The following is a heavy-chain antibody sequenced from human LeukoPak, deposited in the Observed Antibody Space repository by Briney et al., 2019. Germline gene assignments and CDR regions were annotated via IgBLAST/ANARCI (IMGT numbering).Heavy chain of an antibody. CDR1: GGSLSSYY. J-gene: IGHJ3*02. Sequence: PSETLSLTCTVSGGSLSSYYWSWIRQPPGKELEWIGYIYYSGSTNYNPSLKSRVTIALDTSKIQFSLKLSSVTAADTAVYYCARAHYDILTGGAFDIWGQGTMVTVSS. V-gene: IGHV4-59*12. CDR3: ARAHYDILTGGAFDI. D-gene: IGHD3-9*01. CDR2: IYYSGST.